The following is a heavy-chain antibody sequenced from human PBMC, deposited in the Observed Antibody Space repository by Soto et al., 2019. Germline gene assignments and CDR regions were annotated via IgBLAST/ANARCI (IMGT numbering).Heavy chain of an antibody. J-gene: IGHJ6*03. CDR1: GGSISGSGYY. V-gene: IGHV4-39*01. D-gene: IGHD1-7*01. CDR2: IYYSGNT. Sequence: SETLSLTCTVSGGSISGSGYYWAWIRQPPGKGLEWIGSIYYSGNTYYNPSLKSRVTISVDTSKNQLSLKLSSVTAADSAVFYCARLGITRTTYMDVWGKGTTVTVSS. CDR3: ARLGITRTTYMDV.